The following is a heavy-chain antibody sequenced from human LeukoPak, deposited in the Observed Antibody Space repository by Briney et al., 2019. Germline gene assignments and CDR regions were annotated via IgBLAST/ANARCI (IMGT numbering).Heavy chain of an antibody. CDR1: GFTFDDYA. CDR3: AKDNGYSFYYFDY. V-gene: IGHV3-9*01. D-gene: IGHD2-15*01. Sequence: GRSLRLSCAASGFTFDDYAMHWVRQAPGKGLEWVSGISWNSGSIGYADSVKGRFTISRDNAKNSLYLQMNSLRAEDTALYYCAKDNGYSFYYFDYWGQRTLVTVSS. J-gene: IGHJ4*02. CDR2: ISWNSGSI.